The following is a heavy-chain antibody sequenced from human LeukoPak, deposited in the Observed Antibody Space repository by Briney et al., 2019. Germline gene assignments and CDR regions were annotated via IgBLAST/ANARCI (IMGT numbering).Heavy chain of an antibody. CDR1: GGSFSGYY. J-gene: IGHJ6*03. V-gene: IGHV4-34*01. CDR2: INHSGST. Sequence: SETLSLTCAVYGGSFSGYYWSWIRQPPGKGLEWIGEINHSGSTNYNPSLKSRVTVSVHTSKNQFSLKLSSVTAADTAVYYCARETSQKGAHYMDVWGKGTTVTISS. CDR3: ARETSQKGAHYMDV. D-gene: IGHD3-16*01.